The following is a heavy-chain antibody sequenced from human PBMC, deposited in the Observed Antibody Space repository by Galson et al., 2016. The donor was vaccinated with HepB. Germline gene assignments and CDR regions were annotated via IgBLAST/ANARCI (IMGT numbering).Heavy chain of an antibody. CDR2: ISYDGSEK. Sequence: SLRLSCAGSGFTFRSYGMHWVRQAPGKGLEWVAVISYDGSEKYYADTAKGRFTISRDNSRNTVFLQMNSLRAEDTGLFYCAKTHGQVNFSPYNYYGVDAWGRGTTVTVSS. CDR1: GFTFRSYG. V-gene: IGHV3-30*18. J-gene: IGHJ6*02. CDR3: AKTHGQVNFSPYNYYGVDA. D-gene: IGHD5-24*01.